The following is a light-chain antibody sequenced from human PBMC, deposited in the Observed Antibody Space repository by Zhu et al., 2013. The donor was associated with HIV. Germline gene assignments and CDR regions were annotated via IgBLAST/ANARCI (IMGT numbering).Light chain of an antibody. Sequence: EIVMTQSPATLSVSPGERVTLSCRASQSVSSNLAWYQHKPGHVPRLLVYAASTRATGFPDRFSASGSGTKFTLTISSLQSEDFAVYYCQQYNTWPYSFAQGTKLEIK. J-gene: IGKJ2*03. CDR3: QQYNTWPYS. V-gene: IGKV3-15*01. CDR1: QSVSSN. CDR2: AAS.